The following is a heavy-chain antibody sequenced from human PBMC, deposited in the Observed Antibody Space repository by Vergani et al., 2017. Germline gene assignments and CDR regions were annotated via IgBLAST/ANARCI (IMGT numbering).Heavy chain of an antibody. CDR3: ARGNSMTTVTNDAFDI. Sequence: QVQLVESGGGVVQPGRSLRLSCAASGFTFSSYAMHWVRQAPGKGLEWVAVISYDGSNKYYADSVKGRFTISRDNSKNTLYLQMNSLRSEDTAVYYCARGNSMTTVTNDAFDIWGQGTMGTVSS. V-gene: IGHV3-30-3*01. CDR1: GFTFSSYA. CDR2: ISYDGSNK. J-gene: IGHJ3*02. D-gene: IGHD4-17*01.